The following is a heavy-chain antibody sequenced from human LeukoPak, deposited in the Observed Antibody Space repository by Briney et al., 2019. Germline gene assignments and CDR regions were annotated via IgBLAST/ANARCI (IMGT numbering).Heavy chain of an antibody. J-gene: IGHJ4*02. CDR1: GFTFSSYA. CDR2: ISYDGSNK. CDR3: AKGRGYSSGAFDY. V-gene: IGHV3-30*04. D-gene: IGHD6-19*01. Sequence: GGSLRLTCAASGFTFSSYAMHWVRQAPGKGLEWVAVISYDGSNKYYADSVKGRFTISRDNSKNTLHLQMNSLRAEDTAVYYCAKGRGYSSGAFDYWGQGTLVTVSS.